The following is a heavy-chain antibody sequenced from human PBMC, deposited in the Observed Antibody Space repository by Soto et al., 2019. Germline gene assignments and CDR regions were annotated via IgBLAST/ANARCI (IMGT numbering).Heavy chain of an antibody. J-gene: IGHJ3*02. CDR3: ARDLGGCSGGSCDDAFDI. CDR1: GGSISSYY. V-gene: IGHV4-59*01. Sequence: QVQLQESGPGLVKPSETLSLTCTVSGGSISSYYWSWIRQPPGKGLEWIGYIYYSGSTNYNPSLKSRVTISVDTSKNQFSLKLSSVTAADTAVYYCARDLGGCSGGSCDDAFDIWGQGTMVTVSS. D-gene: IGHD2-15*01. CDR2: IYYSGST.